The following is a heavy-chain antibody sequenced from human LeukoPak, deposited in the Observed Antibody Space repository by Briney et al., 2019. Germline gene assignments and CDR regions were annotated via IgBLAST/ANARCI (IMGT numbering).Heavy chain of an antibody. J-gene: IGHJ5*02. V-gene: IGHV3-21*04. CDR1: GFTFSSYS. D-gene: IGHD2-15*01. CDR3: ANAALKYCSGGSCYFSDR. Sequence: GGSLRLSCAASGFTFSSYSMNWVRQAPGKGLEWVSSISSSSSYIYYADSVKGRFTISRDNAKNSLYLQMNSLRAEDTAVYYCANAALKYCSGGSCYFSDRWGQGTLVTVSS. CDR2: ISSSSSYI.